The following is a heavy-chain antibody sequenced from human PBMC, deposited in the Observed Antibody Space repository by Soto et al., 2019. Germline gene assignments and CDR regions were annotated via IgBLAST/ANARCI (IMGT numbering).Heavy chain of an antibody. CDR1: DFTFTNAW. V-gene: IGHV3-15*07. D-gene: IGHD2-2*01. J-gene: IGHJ6*02. Sequence: PGGSLRLSCAASDFTFTNAWMNWVRQAPGKGLEWVGRIKSKTDGGTTDYAAPVKGRFTISRDDSKNTLYLQMNSLKTEDTAVYYCTTSTNRLLGPWDGLAVWAQGTTVTVSS. CDR3: TTSTNRLLGPWDGLAV. CDR2: IKSKTDGGTT.